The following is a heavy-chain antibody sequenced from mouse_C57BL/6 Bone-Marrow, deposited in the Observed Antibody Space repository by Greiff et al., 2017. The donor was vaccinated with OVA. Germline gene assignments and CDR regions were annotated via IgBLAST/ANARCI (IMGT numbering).Heavy chain of an antibody. CDR1: GFTFSDYY. Sequence: EVQVVESGGGLVQPGGSLKLSCAASGFTFSDYYMYWVRQTPEKRLEWVAYISNGGGSTYYPDTVKGRFTISRDNAKNTLYLQMSRLKSEDTAMYYCARPPYGNYGFACWGQGTLVTVSA. V-gene: IGHV5-12*01. J-gene: IGHJ3*01. CDR3: ARPPYGNYGFAC. D-gene: IGHD2-1*01. CDR2: ISNGGGST.